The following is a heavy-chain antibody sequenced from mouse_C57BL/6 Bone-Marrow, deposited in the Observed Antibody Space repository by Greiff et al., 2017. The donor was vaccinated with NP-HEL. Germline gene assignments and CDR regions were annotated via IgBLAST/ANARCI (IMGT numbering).Heavy chain of an antibody. CDR3: ARRGFITTVVAPGFDY. Sequence: EVQLQQSGPELVKPGASVKISCKASGYSFTDYNMNWVKQSNGKSLEWIGVINPNYGTTSYNQKFKGKATLTVDQSSSTAYMQLNILTSEDSAVYYCARRGFITTVVAPGFDYWGQGTTLTVSS. V-gene: IGHV1-39*01. CDR2: INPNYGTT. J-gene: IGHJ2*01. D-gene: IGHD1-1*01. CDR1: GYSFTDYN.